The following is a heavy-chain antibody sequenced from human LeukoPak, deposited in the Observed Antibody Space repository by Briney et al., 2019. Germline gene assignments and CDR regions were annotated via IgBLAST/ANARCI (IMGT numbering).Heavy chain of an antibody. CDR1: GGSFSGYY. Sequence: SETLSLTCAVYGGSFSGYYWSWIRQPPGKGLEWIGEINHSGSTNYNPSLKSRVTISVDTSKNQFSLKLSSVTAADTAVYYCAREDRGVTYSYCFDYWGQGTLVTVSS. CDR3: AREDRGVTYSYCFDY. D-gene: IGHD3-10*01. V-gene: IGHV4-34*01. CDR2: INHSGST. J-gene: IGHJ4*02.